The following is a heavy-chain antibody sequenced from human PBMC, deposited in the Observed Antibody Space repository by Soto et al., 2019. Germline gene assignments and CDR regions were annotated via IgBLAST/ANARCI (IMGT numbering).Heavy chain of an antibody. J-gene: IGHJ6*02. V-gene: IGHV1-69*13. CDR2: IIPIFGTA. Sequence: ASVKVSCRASGGTFSSYAISWVRQAPGQGLEWMGGIIPIFGTANYAQKFQGRVTITADESTSTAYMELSSLRSEDTAVYYCARETPAPITIFGVYYYYGMDVWGQGTTVTVSS. D-gene: IGHD3-3*01. CDR1: GGTFSSYA. CDR3: ARETPAPITIFGVYYYYGMDV.